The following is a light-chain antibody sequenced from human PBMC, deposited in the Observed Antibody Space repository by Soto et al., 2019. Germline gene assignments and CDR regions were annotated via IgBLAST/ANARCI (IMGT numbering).Light chain of an antibody. Sequence: QSVLTQPPSVSGAPGQRVTISCTGTSSNIGAGYDVNWYQHLPGAAPKLLIYTNGNRPSGVPDRFSGSKSGTSASLAITGLQAGDEADYYCQSYASGLSGSVFGGGTKLPVL. CDR2: TNG. V-gene: IGLV1-40*01. CDR3: QSYASGLSGSV. J-gene: IGLJ3*02. CDR1: SSNIGAGYD.